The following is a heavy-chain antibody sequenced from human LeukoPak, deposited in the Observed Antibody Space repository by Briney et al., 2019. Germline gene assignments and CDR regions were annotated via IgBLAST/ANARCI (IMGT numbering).Heavy chain of an antibody. CDR1: GYSFTSYW. CDR2: IYPGDSDT. D-gene: IGHD3-10*01. J-gene: IGHJ5*02. V-gene: IGHV5-51*03. Sequence: KPGESLKISCKGSGYSFTSYWIAWVRQMPGKGLEWMGIIYPGDSDTRYSPSFQGQVTISADKSITTAYLQWSSLKASDTATYYCARSYYASGPLSDPWGQGTLVTVSS. CDR3: ARSYYASGPLSDP.